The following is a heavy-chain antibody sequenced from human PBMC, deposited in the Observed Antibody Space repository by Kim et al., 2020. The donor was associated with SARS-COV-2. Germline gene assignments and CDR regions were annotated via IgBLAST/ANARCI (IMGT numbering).Heavy chain of an antibody. Sequence: ASVKVSCKASGYTFTSYAMHWVRQAPGQRLEWMGWINAGNGNTKYSQKFQGRVTITRDTSASTAYMELSSLRSEDTAVYYCARGKYYYDSSVIGLDYWGQGTLVTVSS. D-gene: IGHD3-22*01. CDR2: INAGNGNT. J-gene: IGHJ4*02. CDR1: GYTFTSYA. V-gene: IGHV1-3*01. CDR3: ARGKYYYDSSVIGLDY.